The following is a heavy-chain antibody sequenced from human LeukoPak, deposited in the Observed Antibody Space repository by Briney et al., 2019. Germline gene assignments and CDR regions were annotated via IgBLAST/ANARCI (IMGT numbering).Heavy chain of an antibody. V-gene: IGHV3-15*01. Sequence: GGSLRLSCAASGFSFSDAWMYWVRQAPGKGLECIGRINSKSSGGTTDAAAPVKDRFIIASDNSKNTLFLQMNSLKTDDTAVYYCATYAASRLGRGAPPYYFDYWGQGSLVTVSS. J-gene: IGHJ4*02. D-gene: IGHD1-26*01. CDR2: INSKSSGGTT. CDR1: GFSFSDAW. CDR3: ATYAASRLGRGAPPYYFDY.